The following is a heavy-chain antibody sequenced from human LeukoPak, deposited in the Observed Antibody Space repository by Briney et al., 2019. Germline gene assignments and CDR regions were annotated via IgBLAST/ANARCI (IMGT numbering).Heavy chain of an antibody. CDR3: AREGRFLEWLLREFDY. CDR2: ISSSSSYI. J-gene: IGHJ4*02. Sequence: AGGSLRLSCAASGFTFSSYSMNWVRQAPGKGLEWVSSISSSSSYIYYADSVKGRFTISRDNAKNSLYLQMNSLRAEDTAVYYCAREGRFLEWLLREFDYWGQGTLVTVS. CDR1: GFTFSSYS. V-gene: IGHV3-21*01. D-gene: IGHD3-3*01.